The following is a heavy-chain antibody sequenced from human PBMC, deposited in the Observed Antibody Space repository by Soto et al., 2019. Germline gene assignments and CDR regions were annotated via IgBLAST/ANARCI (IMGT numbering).Heavy chain of an antibody. D-gene: IGHD2-2*01. V-gene: IGHV1-69*01. J-gene: IGHJ6*02. CDR2: IIPIPGTA. CDR3: ARSQGSSTSLEIYYYYYYGMDV. CDR1: GGTFGSYA. Sequence: QVQLVQSGAEVKKPGSSVKVSCKASGGTFGSYAISWVRQAPGQGLEWMGGIIPIPGTANNAQKFQGRVTIAADESTSTAYMELSSLRSEDTAVYYCARSQGSSTSLEIYYYYYYGMDVWCQGTTVTVSS.